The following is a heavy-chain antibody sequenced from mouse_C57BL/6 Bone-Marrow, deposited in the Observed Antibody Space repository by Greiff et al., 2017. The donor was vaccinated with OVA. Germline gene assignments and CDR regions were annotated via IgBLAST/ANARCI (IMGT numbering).Heavy chain of an antibody. CDR1: GFNIKNTY. V-gene: IGHV14-3*01. D-gene: IGHD1-1*01. CDR3: ARRGYYYGSSSYFDY. J-gene: IGHJ2*01. Sequence: EVNVVESVAELVRPGASVKLSCTASGFNIKNTYMHWVKQRPEQGLEWIGRIDPANGNTKYAPKFQGKATITADTSSNTAYLQLSSLTSEDTAIYYCARRGYYYGSSSYFDYWGQGTTLTVSS. CDR2: IDPANGNT.